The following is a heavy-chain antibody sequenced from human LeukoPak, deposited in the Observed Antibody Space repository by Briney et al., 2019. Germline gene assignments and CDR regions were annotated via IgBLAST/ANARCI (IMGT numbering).Heavy chain of an antibody. CDR1: GYTFTAFY. Sequence: ASVKVSCKASGYTFTAFYIHWVRQAPGQGLEWMGWIDPNSGDTNYAQKFQGRVTITRNTFISTAYMELSSLRSEDTAVYYCARGRRWLQFDYWGQGTLVTVSS. D-gene: IGHD5-24*01. V-gene: IGHV1-8*03. J-gene: IGHJ4*02. CDR2: IDPNSGDT. CDR3: ARGRRWLQFDY.